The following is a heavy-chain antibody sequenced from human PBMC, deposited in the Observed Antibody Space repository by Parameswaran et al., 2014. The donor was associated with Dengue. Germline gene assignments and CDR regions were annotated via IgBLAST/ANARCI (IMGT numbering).Heavy chain of an antibody. CDR2: ISAYNGNT. J-gene: IGHJ5*02. D-gene: IGHD1-26*01. CDR3: ARENSGSYYWFDP. Sequence: WVRQAPGQGLEWMGWISAYNGNTNYAQKLQGRVTMTTDTSTSTAYMELRSLRSDDTAVYYCARENSGSYYWFDPWGQGTLVTVSS. V-gene: IGHV1-18*01.